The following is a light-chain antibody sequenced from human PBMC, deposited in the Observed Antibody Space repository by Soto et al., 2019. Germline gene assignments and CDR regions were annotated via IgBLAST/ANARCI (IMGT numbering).Light chain of an antibody. Sequence: DIQMTQSPSTLSASVGDRVTLTCRASQVFGNWLAWYQQKPGKAPKLLIYDASSLESGVPSRFSGGGSGTEFTLTISSLQPDDFATYYCQQYKSYSLAFGQGTKVVI. CDR1: QVFGNW. V-gene: IGKV1-5*01. CDR3: QQYKSYSLA. CDR2: DAS. J-gene: IGKJ1*01.